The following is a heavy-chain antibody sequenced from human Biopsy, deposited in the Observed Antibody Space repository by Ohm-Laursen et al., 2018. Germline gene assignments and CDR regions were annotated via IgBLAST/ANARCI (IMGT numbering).Heavy chain of an antibody. V-gene: IGHV3-30*18. CDR2: VAYDGRNK. J-gene: IGHJ3*02. CDR1: GFGLYA. CDR3: AKDGGQWLGGAFDI. Sequence: SLRLSCAASGFGLYAMHWVRQPPGKGLEWLAVVAYDGRNKYYAESVKGRFTITRDRSRDTVHLQMNSLRYEDTALYYCAKDGGQWLGGAFDIWGHGTMVSVSS. D-gene: IGHD6-19*01.